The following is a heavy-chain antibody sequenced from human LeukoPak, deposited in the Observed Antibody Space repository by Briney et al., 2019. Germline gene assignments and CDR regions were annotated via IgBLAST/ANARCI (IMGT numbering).Heavy chain of an antibody. CDR1: GGSIVSYY. J-gene: IGHJ2*01. CDR2: IYYTGST. Sequence: SETLSLTCTVSGGSIVSYYWSWIRQPPGKGLEWIGYIYYTGSTTYNPSLKSRVTISVDTSKNQFSLKLSSVTAADTAVYYCTRYLAAGYFDLWGRGTLVTVSS. D-gene: IGHD6-25*01. CDR3: TRYLAAGYFDL. V-gene: IGHV4-59*08.